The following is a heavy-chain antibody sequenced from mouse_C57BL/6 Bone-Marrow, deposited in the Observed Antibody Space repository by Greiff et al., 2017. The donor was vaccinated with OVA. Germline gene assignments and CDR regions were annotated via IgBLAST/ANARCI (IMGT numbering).Heavy chain of an antibody. V-gene: IGHV1-39*01. CDR2: INPNYGTT. CDR3: ARDGPAWFAY. J-gene: IGHJ3*01. Sequence: VQLQQSGPELVKPGASVKISCTASGYSFTDYNMHWVKQSNGKSLEWIGVINPNYGTTSYNQKFKGKATFTVAQSSRTAYMQLNSLASEDSAVYYCARDGPAWFAYWGQGTLVTVSA. D-gene: IGHD2-3*01. CDR1: GYSFTDYN.